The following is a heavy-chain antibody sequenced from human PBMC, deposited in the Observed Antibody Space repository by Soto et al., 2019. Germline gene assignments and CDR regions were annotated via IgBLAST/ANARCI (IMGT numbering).Heavy chain of an antibody. V-gene: IGHV3-21*01. J-gene: IGHJ4*02. CDR2: ISKSSSLI. Sequence: GGSLRLSCVGSGFIFSSFTMTWVRQAPGMGLQYLASISKSSSLIYYADSVRGRFIISRDNSKDSVFLQMYSLRAEDTAMYYCVRGDDRVDWGQGTLITVSS. CDR1: GFIFSSFT. CDR3: VRGDDRVD. D-gene: IGHD1-1*01.